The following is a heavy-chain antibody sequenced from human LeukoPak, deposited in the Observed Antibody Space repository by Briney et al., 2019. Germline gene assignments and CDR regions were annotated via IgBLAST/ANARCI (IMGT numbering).Heavy chain of an antibody. J-gene: IGHJ4*02. V-gene: IGHV3-48*01. CDR3: RRAYLDGVRD. CDR2: ISHSSTTI. CDR1: GFTLSVYS. D-gene: IGHD3/OR15-3a*01. Sequence: GGSLRLSCTVSGFTLSVYSMKWVREAPGKGLEWVSYISHSSTTIYYADSVKGRFTISRDNAKNSLYLQMNILTAGDTGIYYCRRAYLDGVRDWGQGTLVTVSS.